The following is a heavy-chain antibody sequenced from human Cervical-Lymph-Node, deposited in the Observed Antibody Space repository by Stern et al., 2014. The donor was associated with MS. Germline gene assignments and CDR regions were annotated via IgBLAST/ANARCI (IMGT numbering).Heavy chain of an antibody. CDR1: GFSLSNSG. Sequence: QVQLVESGGGGVQPGRSLTLSCAASGFSLSNSGMHWVRQAPGKGLEWVAVMSFVGGNKKYGDSVKGRFSISRDMANNTLFLQMNSLRPEDTAVYYCMGVGDAMHVWGQGTTVIVSS. CDR2: MSFVGGNK. V-gene: IGHV3-30*03. CDR3: MGVGDAMHV. J-gene: IGHJ6*02.